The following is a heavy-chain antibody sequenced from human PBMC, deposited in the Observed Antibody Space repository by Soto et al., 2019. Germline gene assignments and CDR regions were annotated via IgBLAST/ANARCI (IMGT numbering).Heavy chain of an antibody. CDR1: GGSISSGGYY. V-gene: IGHV4-31*03. CDR2: IYYSGST. J-gene: IGHJ6*03. CDR3: ARVLSGYYYMDV. D-gene: IGHD2-8*02. Sequence: SETLSLTCTVSGGSISSGGYYWSWIRQHPGKGLEWIGYIYYSGSTYYNPSLKSRVTISVDTPKNQFSLKLSSVTAADTAVYYCARVLSGYYYMDVWGKGTTVTVSS.